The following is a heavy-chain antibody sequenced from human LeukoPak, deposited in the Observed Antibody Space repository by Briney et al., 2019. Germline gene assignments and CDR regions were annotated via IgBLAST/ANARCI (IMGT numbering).Heavy chain of an antibody. V-gene: IGHV3-33*01. CDR2: IWYDGSNK. Sequence: PGGSLRLSCAASGFTFSSYGMHWVRQAPGKGLEWVAVIWYDGSNKYYADSVKGRFTISRDNSKNTLYLQMNSLRAKDTAVYYCARDRGYCSSTSCRDPYYYYGMDVWGQGTTVTVSS. CDR1: GFTFSSYG. CDR3: ARDRGYCSSTSCRDPYYYYGMDV. D-gene: IGHD2-2*01. J-gene: IGHJ6*02.